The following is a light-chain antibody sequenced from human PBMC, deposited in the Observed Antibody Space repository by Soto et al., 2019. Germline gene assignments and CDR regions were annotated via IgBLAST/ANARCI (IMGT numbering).Light chain of an antibody. Sequence: EIVLTQSPGTLSLSPGERATFSCRASQSISRNSLAWYQQKPGQAPRLLIYGASSRATGIPDRFGSSGSGTDLTLTISRLEPEDFAVYYCQQYGSSPNTFGQGTKLEIK. CDR3: QQYGSSPNT. J-gene: IGKJ2*01. CDR2: GAS. CDR1: QSISRNS. V-gene: IGKV3-20*01.